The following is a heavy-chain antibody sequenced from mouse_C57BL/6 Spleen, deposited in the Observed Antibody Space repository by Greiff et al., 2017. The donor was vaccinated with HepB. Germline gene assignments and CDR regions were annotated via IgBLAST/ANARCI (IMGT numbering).Heavy chain of an antibody. CDR1: GYTFTSYW. Sequence: VQLQQPGAELVRPGSSVKLSCKASGYTFTSYWMHWVKQRPIQGLEWIGNIDPSDSETHYNQKFKDKATFTVDKSSSTAYMQLSSLTSEDSAVYYCARIYYAYAMDYWGQGTSVTVSS. J-gene: IGHJ4*01. CDR2: IDPSDSET. CDR3: ARIYYAYAMDY. D-gene: IGHD2-1*01. V-gene: IGHV1-52*01.